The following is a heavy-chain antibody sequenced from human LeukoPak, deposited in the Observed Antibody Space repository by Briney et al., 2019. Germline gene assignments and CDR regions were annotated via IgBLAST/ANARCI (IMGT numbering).Heavy chain of an antibody. CDR2: IYYSGST. CDR3: ARGHRTDYDFWSGFRY. D-gene: IGHD3-3*01. V-gene: IGHV4-59*01. J-gene: IGHJ4*02. Sequence: SETLSLTCTVSGGSISSYYWSWIRQPPGKGLEWIGYIYYSGSTNYNPSLKSRVTISVDTSKNQFSLKLSSVTAADTAVYYCARGHRTDYDFWSGFRYWGQGTLVTVSS. CDR1: GGSISSYY.